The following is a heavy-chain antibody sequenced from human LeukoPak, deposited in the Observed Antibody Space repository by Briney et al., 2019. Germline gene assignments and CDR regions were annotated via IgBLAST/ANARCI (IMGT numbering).Heavy chain of an antibody. V-gene: IGHV4-4*07. CDR1: GGSISGDS. CDR2: IYASGNT. D-gene: IGHD3-22*01. CDR3: ARSAYYYDSSFDY. Sequence: SETLSLTCIVSGGSISGDSWSWIRRPDRKALEWIGRIYASGNTNYNPSLQSRVTMSVDTSKSQFSLKLNSVTAADTAVYYCARSAYYYDSSFDYWGQGTLVTVSS. J-gene: IGHJ4*02.